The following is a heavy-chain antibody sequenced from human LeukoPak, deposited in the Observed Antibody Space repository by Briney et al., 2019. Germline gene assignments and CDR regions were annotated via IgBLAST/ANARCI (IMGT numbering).Heavy chain of an antibody. J-gene: IGHJ4*02. CDR3: ATEGSSHFDY. Sequence: PGGSLRLSCAASGFTFSSYGIHWVRQAPGKGLEWVAFIRYDGSNKYYADSVKGRFTISRDNSKNTLYLQMNSLRADDTAVYYCATEGSSHFDYWGQGALVTVSS. D-gene: IGHD2-15*01. CDR1: GFTFSSYG. CDR2: IRYDGSNK. V-gene: IGHV3-30*02.